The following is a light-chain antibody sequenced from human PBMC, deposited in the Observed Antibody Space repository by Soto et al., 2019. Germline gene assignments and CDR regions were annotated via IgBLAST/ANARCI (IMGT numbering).Light chain of an antibody. CDR1: QSLVHSDGIAY. J-gene: IGKJ5*01. Sequence: DVVMTQSQLSLPVTLGQPASISCRSNQSLVHSDGIAYFSWFQQRPGRSPRRLIYKVSNRDSGVPARFSGSGSGTDFALKISRVETDDVGIYYCMQSTQLPPTFGQGTRLEIK. V-gene: IGKV2-30*02. CDR2: KVS. CDR3: MQSTQLPPT.